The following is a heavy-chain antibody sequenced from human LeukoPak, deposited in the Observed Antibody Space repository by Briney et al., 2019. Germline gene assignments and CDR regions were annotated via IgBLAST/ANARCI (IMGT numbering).Heavy chain of an antibody. CDR3: ARYHSGYDDY. CDR1: GGSISSGDYY. D-gene: IGHD5-12*01. J-gene: IGHJ4*02. V-gene: IGHV4-30-4*08. Sequence: PSQTLSLTCTVSGGSISSGDYYWSWIRQPPGKGPEWIGYIYYSGSTYYNPSLKSRVTISIDTSKNQFSLKLSSVTAADTALYYCARYHSGYDDYWGQGTLVTVSS. CDR2: IYYSGST.